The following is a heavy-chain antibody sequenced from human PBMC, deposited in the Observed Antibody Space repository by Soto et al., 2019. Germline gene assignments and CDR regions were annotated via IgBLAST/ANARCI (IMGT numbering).Heavy chain of an antibody. D-gene: IGHD3-22*01. J-gene: IGHJ4*02. CDR1: RYTFTSYD. CDR2: INPNSGGT. V-gene: IGHV1-2*04. Sequence: ASVKVSCKASRYTFTSYDIFWVRQSPGQGLEWMGWINPNSGGTNYAQKFQGWVTMTRDTSISTAYMELSRLRSDDTAVYYCARDYYDSSGYHPFDYWGQGTLVTVSS. CDR3: ARDYYDSSGYHPFDY.